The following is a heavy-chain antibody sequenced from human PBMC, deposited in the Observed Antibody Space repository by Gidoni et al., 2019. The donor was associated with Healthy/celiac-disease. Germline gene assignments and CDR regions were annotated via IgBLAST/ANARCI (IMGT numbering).Heavy chain of an antibody. J-gene: IGHJ1*01. Sequence: QVQLVQSGAEVKKPGSSVKVSCKASGGTFSSYAISWVRQAPGQGLEWIGRIIPILGIANYAQKFQGRVTITADKSTSTAYMELSSLRSEDTAVYYCARSPDYYDSSGSQPLNDEYFQHWGQGTLVTVSS. V-gene: IGHV1-69*04. CDR2: IIPILGIA. CDR1: GGTFSSYA. D-gene: IGHD3-22*01. CDR3: ARSPDYYDSSGSQPLNDEYFQH.